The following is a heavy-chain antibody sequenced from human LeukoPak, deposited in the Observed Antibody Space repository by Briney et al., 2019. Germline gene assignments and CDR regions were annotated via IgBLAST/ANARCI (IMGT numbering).Heavy chain of an antibody. Sequence: GGSLRLSCAASGFTFSSYSMNWVRQAPGKGLEWVSSISSSSSYICYADSVKGRFTISRDNAQNSLYLQMNSLRAEDTAVYYCARAPGYSSSWYGVGSHFDYWGQGTLVTVSA. CDR2: ISSSSSYI. J-gene: IGHJ4*02. V-gene: IGHV3-21*01. CDR1: GFTFSSYS. CDR3: ARAPGYSSSWYGVGSHFDY. D-gene: IGHD6-13*01.